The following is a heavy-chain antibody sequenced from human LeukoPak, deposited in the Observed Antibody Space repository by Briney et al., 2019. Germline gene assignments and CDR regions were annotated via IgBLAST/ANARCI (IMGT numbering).Heavy chain of an antibody. CDR1: GFTFSSYW. J-gene: IGHJ3*02. CDR2: INSDGSST. V-gene: IGHV3-74*01. Sequence: GGSLRLSCAASGFTFSSYWMHWVRQAPGKGLVWVSRINSDGSSTSYADSVRGRFTISRDNAKNTLYLQMNSLRAEDTAVYYCARDFVDYDSSGYPDAFDIWGQGTMVTVSS. CDR3: ARDFVDYDSSGYPDAFDI. D-gene: IGHD3-22*01.